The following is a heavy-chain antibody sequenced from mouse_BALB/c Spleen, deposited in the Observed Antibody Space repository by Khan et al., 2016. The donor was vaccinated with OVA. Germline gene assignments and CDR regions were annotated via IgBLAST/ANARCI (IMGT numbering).Heavy chain of an antibody. CDR2: INPSTGYT. J-gene: IGHJ3*01. CDR1: GYTFTSYW. V-gene: IGHV1-7*01. D-gene: IGHD1-1*01. Sequence: QVQLQQSGAELAKPGASVKMSCKASGYTFTSYWMHWVKQRPGQGLEWIGYINPSTGYTEYTQKFKDKATLTADKSSSTAYMQLRSLTSEYSAVYYCGRGHYGSSSFAYWGQGTLVTVSA. CDR3: GRGHYGSSSFAY.